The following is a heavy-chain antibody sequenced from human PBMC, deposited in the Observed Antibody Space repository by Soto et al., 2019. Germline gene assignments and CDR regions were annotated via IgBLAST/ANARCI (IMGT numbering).Heavy chain of an antibody. D-gene: IGHD4-17*01. V-gene: IGHV3-23*01. CDR3: ATSGSTTVANYFDY. CDR1: GFTFSSYA. CDR2: ISGSGGTI. J-gene: IGHJ4*02. Sequence: VQLLESGGGLVQPGGSLRLSCAASGFTFSSYAMSWVRQAPGKGLEWVSTISGSGGTIHYADSVKGRFTVSRDNSKNTLYLQMNSLRAEDTAVYYCATSGSTTVANYFDYWGQGTLVTVSS.